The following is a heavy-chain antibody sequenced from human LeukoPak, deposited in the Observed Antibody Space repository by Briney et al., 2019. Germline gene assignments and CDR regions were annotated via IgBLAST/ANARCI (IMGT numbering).Heavy chain of an antibody. CDR3: ARSNNDGDYLGVGFDY. V-gene: IGHV7-4-1*02. CDR2: INPNTGNP. J-gene: IGHJ4*02. D-gene: IGHD4-17*01. Sequence: ASVKVSCKASGYTFTRYAMNWLRQAPGQGLEWMGWINPNTGNPTYAQAFTGRFVFSLDTSVSTAYLQISSLQAEDTAVYYCARSNNDGDYLGVGFDYWGQGTLVTVSS. CDR1: GYTFTRYA.